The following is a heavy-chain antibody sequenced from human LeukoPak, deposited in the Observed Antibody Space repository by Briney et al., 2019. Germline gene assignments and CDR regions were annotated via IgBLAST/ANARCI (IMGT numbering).Heavy chain of an antibody. V-gene: IGHV4-39*07. Sequence: PSETLSLTCTVSGGSISSSSYYWGWIRQPPGKGLEWIGSIYYSGSTYYNPSLKSRVTISVDTSKNQFSLKLSSVTAADTAVYYCARAPIVVVVAATTDAFDIWGQGTMVTVSS. D-gene: IGHD2-15*01. J-gene: IGHJ3*02. CDR2: IYYSGST. CDR1: GGSISSSSYY. CDR3: ARAPIVVVVAATTDAFDI.